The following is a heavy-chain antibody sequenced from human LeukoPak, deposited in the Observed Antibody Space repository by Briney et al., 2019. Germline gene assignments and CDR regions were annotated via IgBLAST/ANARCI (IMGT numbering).Heavy chain of an antibody. CDR2: IIPIFGTA. J-gene: IGHJ4*02. Sequence: VASVKVSCKASGGTFSSYAISWVRQAPGQGLEWMGGIIPIFGTANYAQKFQGRVTITTDESTSTAYMELSSLRSEDTAVYYCASRGYSYGPFDYWGQGTLVTVSS. CDR1: GGTFSSYA. V-gene: IGHV1-69*05. CDR3: ASRGYSYGPFDY. D-gene: IGHD5-18*01.